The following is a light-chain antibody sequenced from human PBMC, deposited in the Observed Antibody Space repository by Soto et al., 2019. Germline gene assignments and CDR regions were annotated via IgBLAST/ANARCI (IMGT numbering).Light chain of an antibody. Sequence: EIVLTQSPGTLSLSPGERATLSCRASQSVSSSYLAWYQQKPGQAPRLLIYGASSRATGIPDRFSGSGSGTDFTLTISRLEPEDSAVYYCQQYGSSRGFGQGTKVDI. CDR2: GAS. J-gene: IGKJ1*01. V-gene: IGKV3-20*01. CDR3: QQYGSSRG. CDR1: QSVSSSY.